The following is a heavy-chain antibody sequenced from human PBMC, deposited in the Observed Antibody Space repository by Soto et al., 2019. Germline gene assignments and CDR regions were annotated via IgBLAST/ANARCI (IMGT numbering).Heavy chain of an antibody. CDR3: ARALWFGEADYYGMDV. CDR2: ISSSSSTI. CDR1: GFTFSSYS. Sequence: GGSLRLSCAASGFTFSSYSMNWVRQAPGKGLEWFSYISSSSSTIYYADSVKGRFTISRDNAKNSLYLQMNSLRDEDTAVYYCARALWFGEADYYGMDVWGQGTTVTVSS. J-gene: IGHJ6*02. D-gene: IGHD3-10*01. V-gene: IGHV3-48*02.